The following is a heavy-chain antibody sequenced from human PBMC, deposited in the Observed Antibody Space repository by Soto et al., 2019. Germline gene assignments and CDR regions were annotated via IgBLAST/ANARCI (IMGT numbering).Heavy chain of an antibody. CDR1: GFIFSSYW. V-gene: IGHV3-7*03. CDR2: VKQDGSEQ. CDR3: VGGSGWVMDY. Sequence: GGSLRLSXSASGFIFSSYWMTWVRHAPGKGLEWVANVKQDGSEQHYVDSVKGRFTISRDNVKNSLFLQMNSLRAEDTAVYYCVGGSGWVMDYWGQGTLVTVSS. J-gene: IGHJ4*02. D-gene: IGHD6-19*01.